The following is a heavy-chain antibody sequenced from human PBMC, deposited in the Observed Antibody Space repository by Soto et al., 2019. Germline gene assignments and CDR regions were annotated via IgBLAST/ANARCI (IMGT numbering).Heavy chain of an antibody. CDR2: SYYSGST. J-gene: IGHJ6*02. D-gene: IGHD5-18*01. Sequence: SYYSGSTYYNPSLKSRVTISVDTSKNQFSLKLSSVTAADTAVYYCARDQVDTAMVSGGYYYYGMDVWGQGTTVTVSS. CDR3: ARDQVDTAMVSGGYYYYGMDV. V-gene: IGHV4-31*02.